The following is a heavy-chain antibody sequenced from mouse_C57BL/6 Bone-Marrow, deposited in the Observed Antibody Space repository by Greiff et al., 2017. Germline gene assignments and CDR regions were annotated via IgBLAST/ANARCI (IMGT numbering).Heavy chain of an antibody. CDR1: GFTFSDYY. V-gene: IGHV5-12*01. CDR2: ISNGGGST. CDR3: AREEPLYYYAMDD. D-gene: IGHD6-5*01. J-gene: IGHJ4*01. Sequence: EVKLVESGGGLVQPGGSLKLSCAASGFTFSDYYMSWVRQTPEKRLEWVAYISNGGGSTYYPDTVKGRFTISRDNAKNTLYLQMRRLKSEDTAMYYCAREEPLYYYAMDDWGQGTSVTVAS.